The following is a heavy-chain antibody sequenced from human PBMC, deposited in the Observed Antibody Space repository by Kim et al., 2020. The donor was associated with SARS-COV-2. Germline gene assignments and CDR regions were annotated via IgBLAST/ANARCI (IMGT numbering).Heavy chain of an antibody. CDR2: IYTSGST. V-gene: IGHV4-61*09. CDR3: VRDPVTMVRGVIKTYYYYCVDV. CDR1: GGSINSGSYY. J-gene: IGHJ6*02. D-gene: IGHD3-10*01. Sequence: SETLSLTCTVSGGSINSGSYYWSWIRQPAGKGLEWIGHIYTSGSTNYNPSLLSRATISVDTSKNQLSLKLSSVTAADTAVYYCVRDPVTMVRGVIKTYYYYCVDVWGQGTTVTVSS.